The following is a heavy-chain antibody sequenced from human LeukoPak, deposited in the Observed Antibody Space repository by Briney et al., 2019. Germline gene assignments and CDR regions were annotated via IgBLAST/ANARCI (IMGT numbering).Heavy chain of an antibody. CDR3: ARVDIVVVPAEAYYYMDV. D-gene: IGHD2-2*01. J-gene: IGHJ6*03. V-gene: IGHV3-7*01. Sequence: GGPLRLSCAASGFTFSSYWMSWVRQAPGKGLEWVANIKQDGSEKYYVDSVKGRFTISRDNAKNSLYLQMNSLRAEDTAVYYCARVDIVVVPAEAYYYMDVWGKGTTVTVSS. CDR2: IKQDGSEK. CDR1: GFTFSSYW.